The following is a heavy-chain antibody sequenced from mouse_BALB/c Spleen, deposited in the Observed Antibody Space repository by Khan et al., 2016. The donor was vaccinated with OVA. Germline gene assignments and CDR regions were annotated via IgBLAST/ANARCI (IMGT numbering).Heavy chain of an antibody. CDR3: ARNTHMMTTVMDY. J-gene: IGHJ4*01. CDR1: GFSLTSYG. Sequence: QVQLKQSGPGLVAPSQSLSITCTVSGFSLTSYGVHWVRQPPGKGLEWLVVIWSDGKTTYNSTLKSRLSISKDNSKSQVFLKMNSLQTDDTAMYDCARNTHMMTTVMDYWGQGTSVAVSS. CDR2: IWSDGKT. D-gene: IGHD2-4*01. V-gene: IGHV2-6*02.